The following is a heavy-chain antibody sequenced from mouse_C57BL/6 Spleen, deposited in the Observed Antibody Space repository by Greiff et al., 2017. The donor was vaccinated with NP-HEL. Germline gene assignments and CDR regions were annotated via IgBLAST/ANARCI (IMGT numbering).Heavy chain of an antibody. V-gene: IGHV3-6*01. CDR3: ARLRYRNAMDY. J-gene: IGHJ4*01. D-gene: IGHD1-1*01. CDR2: ISYDGSN. CDR1: GYSITSGYY. Sequence: EVKLQESGPGLVKPSQSLSLTCSVTGYSITSGYYWNWIRQFPGNKLEWMGYISYDGSNNYNPSLKNRISITRDTSKNQFFLKLNSVTTEDTATYYCARLRYRNAMDYWGQGTSVTVSS.